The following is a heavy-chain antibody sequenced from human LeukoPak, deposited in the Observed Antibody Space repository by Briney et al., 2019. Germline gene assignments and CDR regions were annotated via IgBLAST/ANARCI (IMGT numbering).Heavy chain of an antibody. Sequence: PGGSLRLSCAASGFTFSSYSMNWVRQAPGKGLEWVSVISGGGGFTYYADSVKGRFTISRDNSKNTLYLQMNSLRAEDTAVYYCASPKSGSWGQGTLVTVSS. V-gene: IGHV3-23*01. CDR2: ISGGGGFT. J-gene: IGHJ5*02. CDR3: ASPKSGS. CDR1: GFTFSSYS.